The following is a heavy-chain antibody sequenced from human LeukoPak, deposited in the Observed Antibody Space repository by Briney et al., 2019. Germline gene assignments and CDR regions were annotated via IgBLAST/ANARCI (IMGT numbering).Heavy chain of an antibody. CDR2: IIPIFGTA. CDR3: ARTPYSSSWYNWFDP. D-gene: IGHD6-13*01. CDR1: GGTFSSYA. J-gene: IGHJ5*02. V-gene: IGHV1-69*06. Sequence: ASVKVSCKASGGTFSSYAISWVRQAPGQGLEWMGGIIPIFGTANYAQKFQGRVTITADKSTSTAYMELSSLRSEDTAVYYCARTPYSSSWYNWFDPWGQGTLVTVSS.